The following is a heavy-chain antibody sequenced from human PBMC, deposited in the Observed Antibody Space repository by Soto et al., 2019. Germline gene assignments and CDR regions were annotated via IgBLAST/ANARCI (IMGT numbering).Heavy chain of an antibody. CDR3: AKRLTLYGPIDY. J-gene: IGHJ4*02. V-gene: IGHV3-23*01. Sequence: GSLRLSCAASGFTFSSYAMSWVRQAPGKGLEWVSGISGSGGSTYYADSVKGRFTISRDNSKNTLYLQMNSLRAEDTAVYYCAKRLTLYGPIDYWGQGTLVTVSS. CDR2: ISGSGGST. D-gene: IGHD3-16*01. CDR1: GFTFSSYA.